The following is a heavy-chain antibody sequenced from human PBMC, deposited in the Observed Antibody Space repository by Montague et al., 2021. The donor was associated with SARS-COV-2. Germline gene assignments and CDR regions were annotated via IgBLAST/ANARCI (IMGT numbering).Heavy chain of an antibody. CDR2: MYSSGTT. V-gene: IGHV4-4*07. CDR3: ARSTSGWFIY. J-gene: IGHJ4*02. CDR1: GGSISSYY. D-gene: IGHD6-19*01. Sequence: SETLSLTCTVSGGSISSYYWSWIRQSAGKGLEWIGSMYSSGTTYYNPSLKGRVTISGDTSRNQLSVRLSSVTAADTAVYYCARSTSGWFIYWGQGTLVTVSS.